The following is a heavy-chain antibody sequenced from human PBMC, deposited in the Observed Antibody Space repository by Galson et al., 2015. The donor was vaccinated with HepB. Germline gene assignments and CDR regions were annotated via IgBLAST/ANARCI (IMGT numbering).Heavy chain of an antibody. D-gene: IGHD1-26*01. CDR2: ISAYNGNT. CDR1: GGTFTSYG. CDR3: ARVFQAGAWGWFDP. Sequence: SVKVSCKASGGTFTSYGISWVRQAPGQGLEWMGWISAYNGNTNYAQKLQGRVTMTTDTSTSTAYMELRSLRSDDTAVYYCARVFQAGAWGWFDPWGQGTLVTVSS. V-gene: IGHV1-18*01. J-gene: IGHJ5*02.